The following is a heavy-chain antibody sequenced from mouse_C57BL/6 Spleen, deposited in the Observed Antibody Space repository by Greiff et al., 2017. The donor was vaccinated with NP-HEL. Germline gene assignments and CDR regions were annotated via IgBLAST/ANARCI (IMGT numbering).Heavy chain of an antibody. CDR2: IDPSDSYP. J-gene: IGHJ2*01. Sequence: VQLQESGAELVMPGASVKLSCKASGYTFTSYWMHWVKQRPGQGLEWIGEIDPSDSYPNYNQKFKGKSTLTVDKSSSTAYMQLSSLTSEDSAVYYCARLGLDYFDYWGQGTTLTVSS. CDR1: GYTFTSYW. CDR3: ARLGLDYFDY. V-gene: IGHV1-69*01. D-gene: IGHD4-1*01.